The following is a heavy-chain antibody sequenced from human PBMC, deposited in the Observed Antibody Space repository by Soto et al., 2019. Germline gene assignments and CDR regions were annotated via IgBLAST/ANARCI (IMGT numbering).Heavy chain of an antibody. D-gene: IGHD1-26*01. V-gene: IGHV4-34*01. CDR3: ARGPVDMAATASYYFDY. J-gene: IGHJ4*02. Sequence: QVQLQQWGAGLLKPSETLSLTCAVYGGSFSGYYWSWIRQPPGKGLEWIGEINHRGSTIHNPALKSRVTLSVDSSKNQFSLKLGSVAAADTAVYYCARGPVDMAATASYYFDYWGQGTLVTVYS. CDR1: GGSFSGYY. CDR2: INHRGST.